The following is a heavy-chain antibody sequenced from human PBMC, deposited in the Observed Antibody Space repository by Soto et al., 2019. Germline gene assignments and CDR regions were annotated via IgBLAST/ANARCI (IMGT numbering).Heavy chain of an antibody. CDR2: IYYSGET. V-gene: IGHV4-59*01. Sequence: QVQLQESGPGLVKPSETLSLTCTVSGDSISRYYWSWIRLSPGKGLEWIGYIYYSGETNYNSSVKSRVTISVDRTKNQFSLKLSSVTAADTAVYYCARDQGGEFLKGSGMDVWDQGTTVTVSS. J-gene: IGHJ6*02. D-gene: IGHD3-10*01. CDR1: GDSISRYY. CDR3: ARDQGGEFLKGSGMDV.